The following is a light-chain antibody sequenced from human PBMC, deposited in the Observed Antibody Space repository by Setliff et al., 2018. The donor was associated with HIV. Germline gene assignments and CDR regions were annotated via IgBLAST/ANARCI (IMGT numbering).Light chain of an antibody. CDR3: CSNTGSNTFV. Sequence: QSVLTQPASVSGSPGQSITISCTGTSNDVGRYDLVSWYQQHPARASKLIIYQATRRPSGVSNRFSGSKSGNVASLTISGLQAEDEADYYFCSNTGSNTFVFGTGTKVTVL. CDR2: QAT. CDR1: SNDVGRYDL. J-gene: IGLJ1*01. V-gene: IGLV2-23*01.